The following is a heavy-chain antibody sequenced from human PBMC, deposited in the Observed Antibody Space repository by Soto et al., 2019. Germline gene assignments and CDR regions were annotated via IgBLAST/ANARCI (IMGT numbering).Heavy chain of an antibody. J-gene: IGHJ4*02. Sequence: PSSTXSLTCVFSVFPIISGCYSLTWIRQPPGMGLEWIGYISQSGRADYKPSLKSRVTISVDTSKNQLSLRLSSVTAADTAVYYCARDRHGLGGLDLWGQGILVTVYS. V-gene: IGHV4-30-2*01. CDR1: VFPIISGCYS. CDR2: ISQSGRA. D-gene: IGHD4-17*01. CDR3: ARDRHGLGGLDL.